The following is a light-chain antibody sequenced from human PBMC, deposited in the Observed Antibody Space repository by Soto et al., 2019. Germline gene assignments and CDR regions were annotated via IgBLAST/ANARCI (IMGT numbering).Light chain of an antibody. CDR1: QGISKY. CDR2: AAV. CDR3: QSYISAPLT. J-gene: IGKJ4*01. V-gene: IGKV1-27*01. Sequence: DIQMTQSPSSLSASVGDRVTITCRASQGISKYLAWYQQKPGKVPKLLIYAAVLLQSGVPSRFSGSGSVTDFTLTINSLQPEDVATYYCQSYISAPLTFGGGTKVEIK.